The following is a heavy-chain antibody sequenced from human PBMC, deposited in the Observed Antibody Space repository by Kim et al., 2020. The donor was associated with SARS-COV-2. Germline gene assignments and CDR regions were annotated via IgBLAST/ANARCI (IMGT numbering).Heavy chain of an antibody. Sequence: GGSLRLSCAASGFTFSSYWMSWVRQAPGKWPEWVANIKEDGTEKYYLDSVEGRFTISRDKARNSLYLQMNSLRAEDTAVYFCARDISSSVARGWFDPWGQGTLVTISS. CDR2: IKEDGTEK. J-gene: IGHJ5*02. CDR3: ARDISSSVARGWFDP. D-gene: IGHD3-10*01. V-gene: IGHV3-7*01. CDR1: GFTFSSYW.